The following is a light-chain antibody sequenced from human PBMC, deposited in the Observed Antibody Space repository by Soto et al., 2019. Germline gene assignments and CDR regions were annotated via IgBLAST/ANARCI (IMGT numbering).Light chain of an antibody. CDR1: QSVSSY. CDR3: QQRSNWPT. CDR2: DAS. J-gene: IGKJ1*01. V-gene: IGKV3-11*01. Sequence: EIQFTQSPGTLSLSPGERATPSSRASQSVSSYLAWYQQKPGQAPRLLIYDASNRATGIPARFSGSGSGTDFTLTISSLEPEDFAVYYCQQRSNWPTFGQGTKVDIK.